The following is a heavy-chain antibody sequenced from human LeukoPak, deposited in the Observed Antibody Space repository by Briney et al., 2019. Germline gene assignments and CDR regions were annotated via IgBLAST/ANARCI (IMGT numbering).Heavy chain of an antibody. CDR2: INSDGSST. V-gene: IGHV3-74*01. J-gene: IGHJ5*02. CDR1: GFTFSSYW. Sequence: PGGSLRLSCAASGFTFSSYWKHWVRQAPGKGLVWVSRINSDGSSTSYADSVKGRFTISRDNAKNTLYLQMNSLRAEDTAVYYCAREVTTGTLYGDYNWFDPWGQGTLVTVSS. CDR3: AREVTTGTLYGDYNWFDP. D-gene: IGHD4-17*01.